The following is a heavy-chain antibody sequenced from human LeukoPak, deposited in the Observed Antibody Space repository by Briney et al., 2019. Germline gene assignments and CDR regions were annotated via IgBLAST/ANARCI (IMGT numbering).Heavy chain of an antibody. J-gene: IGHJ4*02. D-gene: IGHD3-16*01. CDR3: ARQPIYEAYFDF. CDR1: GFPFSSYA. Sequence: PGGSLRLSCAASGFPFSSYAMTWVRQAPGKGLEWVANIKHDGSEKNFVDSVKGRFTISRDNAENSLFLQMNSLRADDTAVYFCARQPIYEAYFDFWGQGTLVTVSS. CDR2: IKHDGSEK. V-gene: IGHV3-7*01.